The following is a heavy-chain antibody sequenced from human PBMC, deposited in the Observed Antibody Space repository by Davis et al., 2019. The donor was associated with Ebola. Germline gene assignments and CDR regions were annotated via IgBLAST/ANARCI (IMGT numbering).Heavy chain of an antibody. CDR2: INPSAGYT. Sequence: ASVKVSCKAFGYTFTNYYVHWVRQATGQGLEWMGVINPSAGYTNYAQKFQGRVTITRDTSTSTVYMEVTRLRSDDTAVYYCERDGPEYYGLDVWGQGTAVTVSS. J-gene: IGHJ6*02. CDR3: ERDGPEYYGLDV. V-gene: IGHV1-46*01. CDR1: GYTFTNYY. D-gene: IGHD6-6*01.